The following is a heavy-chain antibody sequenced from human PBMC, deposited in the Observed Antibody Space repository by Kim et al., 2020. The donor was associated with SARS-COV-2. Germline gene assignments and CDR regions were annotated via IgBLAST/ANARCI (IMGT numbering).Heavy chain of an antibody. CDR2: IYYSGST. CDR1: GGSISSSSYY. Sequence: SETLSLTCTVSGGSISSSSYYWGWIRQPPGKGLEWIGSIYYSGSTYYNPSLKSRVTISVDTSKNQFSLQLSSVTAADTAVYYCAGQGDVWFGELLKSEFDYWGQGTLVTVSS. V-gene: IGHV4-39*01. J-gene: IGHJ4*02. D-gene: IGHD3-10*01. CDR3: AGQGDVWFGELLKSEFDY.